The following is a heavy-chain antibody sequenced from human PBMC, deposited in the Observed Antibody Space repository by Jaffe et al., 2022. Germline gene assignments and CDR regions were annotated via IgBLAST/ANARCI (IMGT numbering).Heavy chain of an antibody. V-gene: IGHV4-59*01. J-gene: IGHJ4*02. CDR3: ARVEDGRNDGSAVSPTDD. CDR2: FYYTGST. D-gene: IGHD1-1*01. Sequence: QLQLQESGPGLVRPSETLSLACTVSGGPITSYYWSWFRQPPGAELEWIGNFYYTGSTNYNPAFRSRLTISVDASNNQISLRLTSVTAADTAVYFCARVEDGRNDGSAVSPTDDWGQGTLVTVSS. CDR1: GGPITSYY.